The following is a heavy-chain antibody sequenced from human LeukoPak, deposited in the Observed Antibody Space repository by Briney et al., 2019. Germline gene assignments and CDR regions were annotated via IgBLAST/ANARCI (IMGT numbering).Heavy chain of an antibody. V-gene: IGHV4-38-2*02. CDR1: GYSISSGYY. CDR3: ARHPPPIYSSGRGRFDP. Sequence: MSSETLSLTCTVSGYSISSGYYWGWIRQPPGKGLEWIGSIYHSGSTNYNPSLRSRVTISVDTSKNQFSLKLSSVTAADTAVYYCARHPPPIYSSGRGRFDPWGQGTLVTVSS. CDR2: IYHSGST. D-gene: IGHD6-19*01. J-gene: IGHJ5*02.